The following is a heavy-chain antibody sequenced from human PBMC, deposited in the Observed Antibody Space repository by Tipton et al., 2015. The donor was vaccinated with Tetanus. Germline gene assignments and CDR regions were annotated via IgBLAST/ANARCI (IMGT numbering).Heavy chain of an antibody. J-gene: IGHJ4*02. CDR2: IYPGDSDT. CDR3: ARLHLRTFVSSSGY. CDR1: GYTFTNAW. V-gene: IGHV5-51*01. Sequence: QLVQSGAEVKKPGESLKISCQASGYTFTNAWIGWVRQMPGKGLEWMGVIYPGDSDTRYSPSFQGHVTMSADKSINTAYLQWSSLKASDTAMYYCARLHLRTFVSSSGYWGQGTMVTVSS. D-gene: IGHD6-6*01.